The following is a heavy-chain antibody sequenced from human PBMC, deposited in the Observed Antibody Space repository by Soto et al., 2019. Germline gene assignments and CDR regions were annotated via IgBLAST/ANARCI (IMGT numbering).Heavy chain of an antibody. D-gene: IGHD5-18*01. CDR2: IDPSDSYT. Sequence: PGESLKISCKGSGYSFTSYWISWVRQMPGKGLEWMGRIDPSDSYTNYSPSFQGHVTISADKSISTAYLQWSSLKASDTAMYYCAREIPRGYSYGYFGYYYGMDVWGQGTTVTVSS. CDR1: GYSFTSYW. V-gene: IGHV5-10-1*01. CDR3: AREIPRGYSYGYFGYYYGMDV. J-gene: IGHJ6*02.